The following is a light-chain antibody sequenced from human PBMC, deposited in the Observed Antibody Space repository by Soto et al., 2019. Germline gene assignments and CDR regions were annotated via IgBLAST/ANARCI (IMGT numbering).Light chain of an antibody. CDR2: DAS. J-gene: IGKJ3*01. V-gene: IGKV1-13*02. CDR1: QGISSA. Sequence: AIQLTQSPSSLSASVGDRVTITCRASQGISSALAWYQQKPGQAPKLLIYDASSLESGVPSRFSGSGSGTDFTPTISSLQPEDVAPYYDQPFNSYTRYFGPGTKVDIK. CDR3: QPFNSYTRY.